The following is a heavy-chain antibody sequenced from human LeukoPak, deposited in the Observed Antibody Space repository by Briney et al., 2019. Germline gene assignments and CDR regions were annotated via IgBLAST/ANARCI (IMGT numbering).Heavy chain of an antibody. CDR2: ISDGGGST. CDR1: GFTFSSYA. J-gene: IGHJ4*02. CDR3: AKVPGKGYCSSSSCRTDY. Sequence: PGGSLRLSCAASGFTFSSYAMSWVRQTPGKGRELVSAISDGGGSTYYADSVKGRFTISRDNSKNTLYLQMNSLRDEDTAVYYCAKVPGKGYCSSSSCRTDYWGQGTLVTVSS. D-gene: IGHD2-2*01. V-gene: IGHV3-23*01.